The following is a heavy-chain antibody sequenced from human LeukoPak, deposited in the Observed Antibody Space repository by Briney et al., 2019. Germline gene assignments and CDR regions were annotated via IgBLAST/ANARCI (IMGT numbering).Heavy chain of an antibody. D-gene: IGHD3-10*01. Sequence: GGSLRLSCAASGFTLSSYAMSWVRQAPGKGLEWVSAISDTGNTYHADSVKGRFTISRDSSKNTVYLQMNSLRAEDTAVYYCTRWDGFGDSWGQGTRVTVSS. V-gene: IGHV3-23*01. CDR1: GFTLSSYA. CDR2: ISDTGNT. CDR3: TRWDGFGDS. J-gene: IGHJ4*02.